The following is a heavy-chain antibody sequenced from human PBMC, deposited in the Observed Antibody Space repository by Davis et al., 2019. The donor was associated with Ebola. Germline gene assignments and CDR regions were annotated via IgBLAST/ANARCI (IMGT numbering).Heavy chain of an antibody. CDR1: GYTFPSYV. Sequence: SVPVSRLASGYTFPSYVISWVRPAPRQGLEWMGWISAYSGNTNYAQKLQGRVTMTTDTSTSTAYMELRSLRSDDTAVYYCARGYGSGWYSYWGQGTLVTVSS. CDR3: ARGYGSGWYSY. CDR2: ISAYSGNT. D-gene: IGHD6-19*01. J-gene: IGHJ4*02. V-gene: IGHV1-18*01.